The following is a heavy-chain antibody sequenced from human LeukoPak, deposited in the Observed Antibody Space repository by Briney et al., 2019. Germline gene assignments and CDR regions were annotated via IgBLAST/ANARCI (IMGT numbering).Heavy chain of an antibody. CDR2: IYSGGST. J-gene: IGHJ6*03. D-gene: IGHD3-22*01. CDR1: GFTVSSNY. Sequence: PGGSLRLSCAASGFTVSSNYMSWVRQAPGKGLEWVSVIYSGGSTYYADSVKGRFTISRDNSKNTLYLQMNSLRSEDTAVYYCARNTMINYYYMDVWGKGTTVTVSS. V-gene: IGHV3-53*05. CDR3: ARNTMINYYYMDV.